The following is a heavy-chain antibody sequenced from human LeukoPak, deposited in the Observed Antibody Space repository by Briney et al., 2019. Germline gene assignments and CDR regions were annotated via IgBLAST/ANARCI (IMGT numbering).Heavy chain of an antibody. CDR1: GGTLSSYA. Sequence: SVKVSFKASGGTLSSYAISWVRQAPGQGLEWMGGIIPIFGTANYAQKFQGRVTITADESTSTAYMELSSLRSEDTAVYYCARDHVYYDICTGYIHDAFDIWGQGTMVTVSS. J-gene: IGHJ3*02. CDR3: ARDHVYYDICTGYIHDAFDI. CDR2: IIPIFGTA. D-gene: IGHD3-9*01. V-gene: IGHV1-69*13.